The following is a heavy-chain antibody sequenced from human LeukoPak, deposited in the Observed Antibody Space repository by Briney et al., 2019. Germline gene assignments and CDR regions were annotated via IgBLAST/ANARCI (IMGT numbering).Heavy chain of an antibody. CDR3: ARGLRFLEWLFDGAFDI. D-gene: IGHD3-3*01. Sequence: ASVKVSCKASGYTFTSYGISWVRQAPGQGLEWMGWISAYNGNTNYAQKLQGRVTMTTDTSTSTAYMELRGLRSDDTAVYYCARGLRFLEWLFDGAFDIWGQGTMVTVSS. CDR2: ISAYNGNT. CDR1: GYTFTSYG. V-gene: IGHV1-18*01. J-gene: IGHJ3*02.